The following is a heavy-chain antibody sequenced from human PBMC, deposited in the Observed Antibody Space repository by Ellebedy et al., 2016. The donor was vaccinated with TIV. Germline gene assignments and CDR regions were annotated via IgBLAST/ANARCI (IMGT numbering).Heavy chain of an antibody. J-gene: IGHJ5*02. D-gene: IGHD5-12*01. Sequence: MPSETLSLTCAVYGGSFSNYYWSWVRQSPGKGLEWIGEINQSGSTNYNPSLKSRVTISVDTSKRQFSLNLNSVTAADTAVYYCARDKDGGYGFDPWGQGTLVTVSS. CDR3: ARDKDGGYGFDP. CDR1: GGSFSNYY. V-gene: IGHV4-34*01. CDR2: INQSGST.